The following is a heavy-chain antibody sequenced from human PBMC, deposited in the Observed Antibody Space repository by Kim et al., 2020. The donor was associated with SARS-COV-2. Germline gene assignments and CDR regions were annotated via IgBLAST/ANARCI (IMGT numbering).Heavy chain of an antibody. CDR3: ASTQTFDY. V-gene: IGHV3-7*03. J-gene: IGHJ4*02. Sequence: DGSEGHYVDSLKGRFTISRDNAKNSLYLQMKSLRAEDTAVYYCASTQTFDYWGQGTLVTVSS. CDR2: DGSEG.